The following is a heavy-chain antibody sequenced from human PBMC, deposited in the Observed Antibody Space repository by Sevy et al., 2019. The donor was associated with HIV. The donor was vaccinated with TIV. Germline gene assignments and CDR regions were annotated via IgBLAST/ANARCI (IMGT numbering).Heavy chain of an antibody. CDR1: GFSFSNYW. J-gene: IGHJ3*02. Sequence: QLGGSLRLSCAASGFSFSNYWMHWVRQGPGKGLVWVSRIYSDGGGTNYADFVKGRFTISRDNAKNTLYLQMNSLRAEDTAVYYCVRDGPRDERAFDIWGQGTMVTVSS. V-gene: IGHV3-74*01. CDR2: IYSDGGGT. CDR3: VRDGPRDERAFDI. D-gene: IGHD6-25*01.